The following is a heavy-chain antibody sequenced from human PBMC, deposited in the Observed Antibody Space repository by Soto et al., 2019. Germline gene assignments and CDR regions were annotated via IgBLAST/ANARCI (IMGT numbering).Heavy chain of an antibody. CDR2: ITGPGSPI. D-gene: IGHD4-17*01. CDR1: GFTFSDYF. CDR3: ARHNYGFDY. J-gene: IGHJ4*02. V-gene: IGHV3-11*01. Sequence: GGSLRLSCAASGFTFSDYFMSWIRQAPGEGLEWLSYITGPGSPISYADSVKGRFTISRDNAKNSLYLQMNSLRAEDTAVYYCARHNYGFDYWGQGTLVTVAS.